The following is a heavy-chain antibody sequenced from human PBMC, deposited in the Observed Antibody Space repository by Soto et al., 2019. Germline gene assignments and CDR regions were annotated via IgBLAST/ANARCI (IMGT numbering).Heavy chain of an antibody. D-gene: IGHD2-15*01. CDR1: GFTFVNYV. CDR2: ISGGDGNT. Sequence: EVQLLESGGDLVQPGGSLRLSGAASGFTFVNYVMNWVRQVPGKGLEWVSSISGGDGNTYYADSVKGRFTISRDNSKNTLYLQMNSLRTEDTAIYYCAQDTHCQYWGLGNLVTV. V-gene: IGHV3-23*01. CDR3: AQDTHCQY. J-gene: IGHJ4*02.